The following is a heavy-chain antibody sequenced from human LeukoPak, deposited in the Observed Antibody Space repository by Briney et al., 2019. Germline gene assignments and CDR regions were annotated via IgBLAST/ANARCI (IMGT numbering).Heavy chain of an antibody. J-gene: IGHJ4*02. CDR3: ARGTLNIPGEHGAFDY. D-gene: IGHD1-14*01. CDR2: ISTSSSYI. Sequence: PGGSLRLSCAASGFTFSSYSMNWVRQAPGKGLEWVSSISTSSSYIYYADSVKGRFTISRDNAKKSLYLQMNSPRAEDTAVYYCARGTLNIPGEHGAFDYWGQGTLVTVSS. CDR1: GFTFSSYS. V-gene: IGHV3-21*01.